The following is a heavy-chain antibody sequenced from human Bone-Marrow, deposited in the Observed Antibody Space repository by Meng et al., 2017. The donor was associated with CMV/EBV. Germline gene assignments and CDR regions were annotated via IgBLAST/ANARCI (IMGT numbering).Heavy chain of an antibody. J-gene: IGHJ4*02. CDR2: IWYDGSNK. D-gene: IGHD2-2*01. CDR1: TYG. Sequence: TYGMHWVRQAPGKGLEWVAVIWYDGSNKYYADSVKGRFTISRDNSKNTLYLQMNSLRAEDTAVYYCARPKQYCSSTRCYGGGNYFDSWGQGTLVTVSS. V-gene: IGHV3-33*01. CDR3: ARPKQYCSSTRCYGGGNYFDS.